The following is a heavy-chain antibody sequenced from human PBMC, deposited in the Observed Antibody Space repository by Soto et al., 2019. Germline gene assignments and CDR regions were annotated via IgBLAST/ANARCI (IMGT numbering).Heavy chain of an antibody. J-gene: IGHJ4*02. Sequence: ASVKVSCKASGFTFSNSAVQWVRQPRGQRLEWMGWIVVGSGHPNLAQKFLDRVTLTRDMSTGTAYMELSSLRSEDTAVYYCAADVIAVAGDFDYWGQGTQVTVSS. CDR3: AADVIAVAGDFDY. CDR2: IVVGSGHP. D-gene: IGHD6-19*01. V-gene: IGHV1-58*01. CDR1: GFTFSNSA.